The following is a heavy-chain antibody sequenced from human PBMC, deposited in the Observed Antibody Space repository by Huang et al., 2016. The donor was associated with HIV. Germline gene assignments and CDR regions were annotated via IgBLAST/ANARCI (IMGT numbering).Heavy chain of an antibody. CDR1: GGSIRSSDYH. J-gene: IGHJ6*03. Sequence: QLLLQESGPGLVKPSEALALTCAVSGGSIRSSDYHWGWIRQPPGKGREWIGRIYYKGSTHYSPSLKSRVTIAVDTSKNLFFLNLTSMTAADTAVYYCARHREGPVAYYSGWGSHLNYMDVWGRGRTVVVSS. D-gene: IGHD3-10*01. V-gene: IGHV4-39*01. CDR3: ARHREGPVAYYSGWGSHLNYMDV. CDR2: IYYKGST.